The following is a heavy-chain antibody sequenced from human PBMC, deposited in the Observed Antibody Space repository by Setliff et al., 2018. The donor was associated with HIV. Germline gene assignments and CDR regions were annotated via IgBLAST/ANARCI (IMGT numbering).Heavy chain of an antibody. J-gene: IGHJ4*02. Sequence: PGGSLRLSCTASGFIFSDFGMSWVRQAPGKGLEWVSYISGSGRTIYFADSVKGRFTISRDNAKNSMYLQMNSLRAEDAAVYFCARDRGSSAPYYFDYWGQGMVVTVS. CDR1: GFIFSDFG. D-gene: IGHD2-2*01. CDR3: ARDRGSSAPYYFDY. CDR2: ISGSGRTI. V-gene: IGHV3-48*01.